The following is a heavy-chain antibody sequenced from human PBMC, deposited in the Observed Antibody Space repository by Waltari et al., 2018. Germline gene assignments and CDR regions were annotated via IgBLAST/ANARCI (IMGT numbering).Heavy chain of an antibody. CDR2: VYYTGSA. CDR1: GGSITSSSFH. V-gene: IGHV4-39*01. J-gene: IGHJ6*02. Sequence: QLQLQESGPGLVKPSETLSLMCTVSGGSITSSSFHWTWIRQPPGKGLAGIGSVYYTGSAFYNPSLKSRLTISSDTSGNQFSLQVRSVTAADTAVYYCARLASPEGLDVWGQGTTVTVSS. CDR3: ARLASPEGLDV.